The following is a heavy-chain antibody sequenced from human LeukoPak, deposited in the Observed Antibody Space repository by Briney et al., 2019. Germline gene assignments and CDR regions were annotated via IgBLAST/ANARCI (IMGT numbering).Heavy chain of an antibody. V-gene: IGHV3-74*01. D-gene: IGHD6-13*01. CDR1: GFTFSRHW. CDR2: INSDGSST. J-gene: IGHJ4*02. Sequence: PGGSLRLSCAAAGFTFSRHWMHWVRQAPGKGLVWVSRINSDGSSTRYADSVKGRFTISRDNANNMLYLQMNSLRAEDTAAYYCARSPRFSIGATGTFDYWGQGALVTVSS. CDR3: ARSPRFSIGATGTFDY.